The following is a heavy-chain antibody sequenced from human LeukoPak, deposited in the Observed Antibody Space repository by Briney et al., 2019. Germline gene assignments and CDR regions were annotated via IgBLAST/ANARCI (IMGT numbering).Heavy chain of an antibody. V-gene: IGHV3-21*01. CDR1: GFTFSSYS. CDR3: ARGGITMIVY. CDR2: ISSSSSYI. J-gene: IGHJ4*02. D-gene: IGHD3-22*01. Sequence: GGSLRLSCAASGFTFSSYSMNWVRQAPGKGLEWVSSISSSSSYIYYADSVKGRFTISRDNAKNSLYLQMNSLRAEDAAVYYCARGGITMIVYWGQGTLVTVSS.